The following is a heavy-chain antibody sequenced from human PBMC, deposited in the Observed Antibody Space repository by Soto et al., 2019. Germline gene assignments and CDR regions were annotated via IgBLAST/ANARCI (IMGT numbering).Heavy chain of an antibody. D-gene: IGHD2-2*01. Sequence: EVQLVESGGGLIQPGGSLRLSCAVSGFTVSNNYMSWVRQAPGKGLEGVSVIYSGGYTAYGDSVKGRFTISRDNSKNPQYLQINTRGADAPAGYSGRTQPGGGGYWGQGTLVTVSS. CDR3: RTQPGGGGY. V-gene: IGHV3-53*01. CDR2: IYSGGYT. J-gene: IGHJ4*02. CDR1: GFTVSNNY.